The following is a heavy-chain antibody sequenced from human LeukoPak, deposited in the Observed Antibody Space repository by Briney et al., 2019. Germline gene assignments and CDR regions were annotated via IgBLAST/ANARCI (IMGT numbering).Heavy chain of an antibody. D-gene: IGHD5-24*01. CDR1: GGTFSSYA. CDR3: ARDSGDGYTAGYFDY. Sequence: ASVKVSCKASGGTFSSYAISWVRQAPGQGLEWMGGIIPIFGTANYAQKFQGRVTITTDESTSTAYMELSSLRSEDTAVYYCARDSGDGYTAGYFDYWGQGTLVTVSS. J-gene: IGHJ4*02. CDR2: IIPIFGTA. V-gene: IGHV1-69*05.